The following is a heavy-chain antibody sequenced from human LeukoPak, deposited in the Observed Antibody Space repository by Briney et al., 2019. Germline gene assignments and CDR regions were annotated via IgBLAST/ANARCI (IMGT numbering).Heavy chain of an antibody. CDR3: ARHCSSTSCYFEPDY. J-gene: IGHJ4*02. V-gene: IGHV4-39*01. CDR1: GGSISSSSYY. CDR2: IYYSGST. Sequence: SETLSLTCTVSGGSISSSSYYWGWIRQPPGKELEWIGSIYYSGSTYYNPSLKSRVTISVDTSKNQFSLKLSSVTAADTAVYYCARHCSSTSCYFEPDYWGQGTLVTVSS. D-gene: IGHD2-2*01.